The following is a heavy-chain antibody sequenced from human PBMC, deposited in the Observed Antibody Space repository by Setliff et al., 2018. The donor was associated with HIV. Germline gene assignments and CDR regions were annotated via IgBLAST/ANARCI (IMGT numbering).Heavy chain of an antibody. CDR1: GYTFTAYF. CDR2: IIPNSGGT. V-gene: IGHV1-2*06. D-gene: IGHD4-17*01. CDR3: ARGPDGDNPYFQH. J-gene: IGHJ1*01. Sequence: ASVKVSCKASGYTFTAYFMHWVRQAPGQGLEWMGRIIPNSGGTNYAQKFQGRVTMTRDTSISIAYLDLSRLRSGDTAVYYCARGPDGDNPYFQHWGQGTLVTVSS.